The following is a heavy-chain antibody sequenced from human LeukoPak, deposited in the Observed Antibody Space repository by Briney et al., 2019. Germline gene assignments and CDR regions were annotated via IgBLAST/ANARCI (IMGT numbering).Heavy chain of an antibody. V-gene: IGHV4-31*11. J-gene: IGHJ5*02. Sequence: PSETLSLTCAVYGGSFSGYYWSWIRQHPGKGLEWIGYIYYSGRTYYNPSLKSRITISVDTSKNQFSLKLSSVTAADTAVYYCARVRDGDYGYIGFDPWGQGTLVTVSS. D-gene: IGHD4-17*01. CDR1: GGSFSGYY. CDR2: IYYSGRT. CDR3: ARVRDGDYGYIGFDP.